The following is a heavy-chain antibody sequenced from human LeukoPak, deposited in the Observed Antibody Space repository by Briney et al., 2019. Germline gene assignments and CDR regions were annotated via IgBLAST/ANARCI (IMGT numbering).Heavy chain of an antibody. Sequence: GGSLRLSCAASGFTLSSYSMNWVRQAPGKGLEWVSSISSSSSYIYYADSVKGRFTISRDNAKNSLYLQMNSLRAEDTAVYYCARDASSLALGYCSGGSCYALDYWGQGTLVTVSS. CDR2: ISSSSSYI. CDR1: GFTLSSYS. J-gene: IGHJ4*02. D-gene: IGHD2-15*01. V-gene: IGHV3-21*01. CDR3: ARDASSLALGYCSGGSCYALDY.